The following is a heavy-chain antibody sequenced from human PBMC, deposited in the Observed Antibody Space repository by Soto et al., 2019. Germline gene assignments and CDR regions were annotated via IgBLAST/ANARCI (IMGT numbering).Heavy chain of an antibody. D-gene: IGHD3-3*01. CDR3: ARGRRIFGVVIKGSYYFDY. V-gene: IGHV4-34*01. CDR2: INHSGST. CDR1: GGSFSGYY. Sequence: LSLTCAVYGGSFSGYYWSWIRQPPGKGLEWIGEINHSGSTNYNPSLKSRVTISVDTSKNQFSLKLSSVTAADTAVYYCARGRRIFGVVIKGSYYFDYWGQGTLVTVSS. J-gene: IGHJ4*02.